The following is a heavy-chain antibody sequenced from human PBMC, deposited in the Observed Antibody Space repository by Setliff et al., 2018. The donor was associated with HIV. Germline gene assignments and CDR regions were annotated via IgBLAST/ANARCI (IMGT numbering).Heavy chain of an antibody. J-gene: IGHJ5*02. CDR3: AEGVKWLDP. V-gene: IGHV3-53*01. D-gene: IGHD3-16*01. CDR1: GFTVSDTH. CDR2: IYSDGRT. Sequence: HPGGSLRLSCAASGFTVSDTHTTWVRQAPGKGLEWVSFIYSDGRTYYAESVKGRFTISRDDSKNTLYLQMHSLRVEDTAAYYCAEGVKWLDPWGQGIQVTVSS.